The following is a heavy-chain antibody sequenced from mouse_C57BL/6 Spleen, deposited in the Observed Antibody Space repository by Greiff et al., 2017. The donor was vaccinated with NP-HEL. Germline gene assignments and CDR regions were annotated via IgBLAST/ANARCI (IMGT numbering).Heavy chain of an antibody. CDR2: IDPNSGGT. CDR3: ASPSDYYGSSPCDY. Sequence: QVQLKQPGAELVKPGASVKLSCKASGYTFTSYWMHWVKQRPGRGLEWIGRIDPNSGGTKYNEKFKSKATLTVDKPSSTAYMQLSSLTSEDSAVYYCASPSDYYGSSPCDYWGQGTTLTVSS. V-gene: IGHV1-72*01. J-gene: IGHJ2*01. D-gene: IGHD1-1*01. CDR1: GYTFTSYW.